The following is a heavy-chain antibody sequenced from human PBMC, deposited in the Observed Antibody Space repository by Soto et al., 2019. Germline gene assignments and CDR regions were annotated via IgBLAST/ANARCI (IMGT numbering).Heavy chain of an antibody. V-gene: IGHV4-39*01. CDR1: CGSISSSSYY. Sequence: SETLSLTCTVSCGSISSSSYYWGWIRQPPGKGLEWIGSIYYSGSTYYNPSLKSRVTISVDTSKNQFSLKLSSVTAADTAVYYCARHVRDYYFDYWGQGTLVTVSS. CDR3: ARHVRDYYFDY. CDR2: IYYSGST. J-gene: IGHJ4*02.